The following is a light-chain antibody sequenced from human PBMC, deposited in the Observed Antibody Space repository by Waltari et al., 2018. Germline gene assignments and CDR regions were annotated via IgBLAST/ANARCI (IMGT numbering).Light chain of an antibody. CDR3: DSYTSSVTRI. CDR2: DVT. Sequence: QSALTQPASVPGSPGPPSPIPSTGTRSTVGGSNICPWFQQYPGKAPKLLIYDVTNRFAGVSNRFSGSKSGNTASLTISGLQAEDEADYYCDSYTSSVTRIFGTGTKVTVL. CDR1: RSTVGGSNI. J-gene: IGLJ1*01. V-gene: IGLV2-14*03.